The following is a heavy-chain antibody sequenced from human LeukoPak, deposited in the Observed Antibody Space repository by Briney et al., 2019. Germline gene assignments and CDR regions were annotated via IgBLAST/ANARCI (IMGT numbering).Heavy chain of an antibody. Sequence: SETLSLICTVSGGSISNYYWSWIRQPPGKGLEWIGDIYYSGSTNYNPSLKSRVTMSVDTSKTHFSLNLRSVAAADTAVYYCSRRAFYYYDNSGPYDSFDIWGQGTMVTVSS. J-gene: IGHJ3*02. CDR2: IYYSGST. D-gene: IGHD3-22*01. CDR3: SRRAFYYYDNSGPYDSFDI. V-gene: IGHV4-59*01. CDR1: GGSISNYY.